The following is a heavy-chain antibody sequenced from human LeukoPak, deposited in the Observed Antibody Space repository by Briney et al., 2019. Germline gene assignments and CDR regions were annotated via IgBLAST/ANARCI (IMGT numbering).Heavy chain of an antibody. CDR2: IYYSGST. J-gene: IGHJ4*02. D-gene: IGHD3-22*01. CDR3: ARQSGYCRYYFDY. V-gene: IGHV4-39*01. CDR1: GGSISSSSYY. Sequence: SETLSLTCTVSGGSISSSSYYWGWIRQPPGKGLEWIGSIYYSGSTYYNPSLKSRVTISVDTSKNQFSLKLSSVTAADTAVYYCARQSGYCRYYFDYWGQGTLVTVSS.